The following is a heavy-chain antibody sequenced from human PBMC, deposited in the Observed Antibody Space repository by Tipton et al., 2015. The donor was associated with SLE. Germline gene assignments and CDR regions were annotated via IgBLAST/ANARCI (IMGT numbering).Heavy chain of an antibody. CDR2: IYHSGST. CDR3: ARGQVTIFGVVWAHYYYYMDV. CDR1: GYSISSGYY. D-gene: IGHD3-3*01. V-gene: IGHV4-38-2*01. Sequence: TLSLTCAVSGYSISSGYYWGWIRQPPGKGLEWIGSIYHSGSTYYNPSLKSRVTISVDTSKNQFSLKLSSVTAADTAVYYCARGQVTIFGVVWAHYYYYMDVWGKGTTVTVSS. J-gene: IGHJ6*03.